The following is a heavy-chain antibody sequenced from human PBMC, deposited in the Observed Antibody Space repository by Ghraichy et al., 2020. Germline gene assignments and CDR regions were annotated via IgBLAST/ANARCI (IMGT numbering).Heavy chain of an antibody. D-gene: IGHD3-3*01. J-gene: IGHJ6*02. CDR1: GYTFTKYG. CDR3: ARGDFWSGWGSPKKYGMDV. V-gene: IGHV1-18*01. Sequence: ASVKVSCKASGYTFTKYGINWVRQAPGQGLEWMGWISAYNGNTNYAQKHQGRVTMTTDTSTSTAYMELRSLRSDDTAVYYCARGDFWSGWGSPKKYGMDVWGQGTTVTVSS. CDR2: ISAYNGNT.